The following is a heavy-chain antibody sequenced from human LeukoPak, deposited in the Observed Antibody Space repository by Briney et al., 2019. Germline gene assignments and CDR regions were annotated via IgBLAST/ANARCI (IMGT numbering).Heavy chain of an antibody. CDR2: IYSGGST. J-gene: IGHJ4*02. D-gene: IGHD6-13*01. CDR3: ARKELSIAASGRKGYYFDY. V-gene: IGHV3-66*01. CDR1: GFTVSSNY. Sequence: GGSLRLSCAASGFTVSSNYMRWVRQAPGKGLEWVSVIYSGGSTYYADSVTGSFTISIDNSKNTLYLQMNSLRAEDAAVYYCARKELSIAASGRKGYYFDYWGQGTLVAVS.